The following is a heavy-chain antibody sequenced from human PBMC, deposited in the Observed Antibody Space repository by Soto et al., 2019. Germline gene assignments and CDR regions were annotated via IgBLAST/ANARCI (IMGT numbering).Heavy chain of an antibody. Sequence: PGGSLRLSCAASGFTFSSYSMNWVRQAPGKGLEWVSSISSSSSYIYYADSVKGRFTISRDNAKNSLYLQMNSLRAEDTAVYYCARGGYSSGWPLDYWGQGTLVTVSS. J-gene: IGHJ4*02. V-gene: IGHV3-21*01. CDR3: ARGGYSSGWPLDY. CDR1: GFTFSSYS. D-gene: IGHD6-19*01. CDR2: ISSSSSYI.